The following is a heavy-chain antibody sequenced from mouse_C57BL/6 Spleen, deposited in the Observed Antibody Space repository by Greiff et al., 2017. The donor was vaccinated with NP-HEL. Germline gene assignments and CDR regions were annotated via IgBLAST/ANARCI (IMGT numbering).Heavy chain of an antibody. CDR2: LYWDDAK. J-gene: IGHJ4*01. CDR1: GFSLSTSGMG. Sequence: QVTLKVSGPGILQSSQTLSLTCSFSGFSLSTSGMGVSWIRQPSGQGLEWLAPLYWDDAKRYNPSLKNRLTISKDTSRNQVFRKITSVDTADTATYYCARNLPRDAMDYWGQGTSVTVSS. V-gene: IGHV8-12*01. CDR3: ARNLPRDAMDY.